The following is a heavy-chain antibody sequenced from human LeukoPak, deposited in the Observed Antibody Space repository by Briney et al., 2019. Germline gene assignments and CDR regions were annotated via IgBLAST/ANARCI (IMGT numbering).Heavy chain of an antibody. J-gene: IGHJ5*02. V-gene: IGHV3-21*04. Sequence: PGGSLRLSCAASGFTFSNYRMNWVRQAPGKGLEWVSSISTSSIYIYYADSVKGRFTISRDNSKNTLYLQMNSLRAEDTAVYYCAKLSGSYSETSWFDPWGQGTLVTVSS. CDR2: ISTSSIYI. CDR1: GFTFSNYR. CDR3: AKLSGSYSETSWFDP. D-gene: IGHD1-26*01.